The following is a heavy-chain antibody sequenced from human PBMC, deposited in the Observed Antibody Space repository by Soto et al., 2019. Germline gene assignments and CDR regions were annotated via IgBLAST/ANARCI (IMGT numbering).Heavy chain of an antibody. CDR1: GYTFTSYA. Sequence: ASVKVSCKASGYTFTSYAMHWVRQAPGQRLEWMGWINAGNGNKKYSQKFQGRVTITRDKSARTAYMELSSLRSEDTAVYYCAIPCSGSGGSCYLLSCSFDIWGQGTMVTVSS. J-gene: IGHJ3*02. V-gene: IGHV1-3*01. D-gene: IGHD2-15*01. CDR3: AIPCSGSGGSCYLLSCSFDI. CDR2: INAGNGNK.